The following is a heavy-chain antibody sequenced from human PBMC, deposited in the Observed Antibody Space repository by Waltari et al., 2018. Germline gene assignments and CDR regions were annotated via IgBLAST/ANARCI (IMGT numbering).Heavy chain of an antibody. V-gene: IGHV3-23*04. CDR1: GFAFTSRA. J-gene: IGHJ4*02. CDR3: AKDHPTDGWPAFDS. CDR2: VNNLGSE. Sequence: EVHLVESGGGLIEPGGSLRLSCVTSGFAFTSRALSWVRQAPGLGLGGVASVNNLGSEYYAESVQGRFTLSRDISTNTLFLQRSRLRPDDTAVYYCAKDHPTDGWPAFDSWGRGTLVAVSS. D-gene: IGHD6-19*01.